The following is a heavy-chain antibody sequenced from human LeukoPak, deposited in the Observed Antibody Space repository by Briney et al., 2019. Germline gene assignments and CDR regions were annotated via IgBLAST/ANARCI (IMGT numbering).Heavy chain of an antibody. CDR3: ARPVHCSATTCSGPFHY. CDR2: IYTSGST. V-gene: IGHV4-4*07. J-gene: IGHJ4*02. Sequence: SETLSLTCTVSGGSISSYYWSWIRQPAGKGLEWIGRIYTSGSTNYNPSLKSRVTMSVDTSKNQFSLKLSSVTAADTAVYYCARPVHCSATTCSGPFHYWGQGNLVTVSS. CDR1: GGSISSYY. D-gene: IGHD2-2*01.